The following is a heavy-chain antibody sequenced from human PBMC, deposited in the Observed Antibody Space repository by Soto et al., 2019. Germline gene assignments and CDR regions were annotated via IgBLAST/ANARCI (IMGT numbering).Heavy chain of an antibody. Sequence: ASVKVSCKVSGYTLTELSMHWVRQAPGKGLEWMGGFDPEDGETIYAQKFQGRVAMTEDTSTDTAYMELSSLRSEDTAVYYCARAYFSQLRRTRPFDYWGQGTLVTVSS. CDR1: GYTLTELS. CDR2: FDPEDGET. CDR3: ARAYFSQLRRTRPFDY. V-gene: IGHV1-24*01. J-gene: IGHJ4*02. D-gene: IGHD3-3*01.